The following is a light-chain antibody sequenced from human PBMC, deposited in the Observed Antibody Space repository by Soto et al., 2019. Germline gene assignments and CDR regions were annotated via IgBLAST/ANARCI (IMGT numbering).Light chain of an antibody. J-gene: IGLJ1*01. Sequence: QSVLTQPASVSGSPGQSITISCTGTSSDVGSYNLVSWYQHHPGKAPKLMTYEVSERPSEVSSRFSGSKSGNTASLTISGLQAEDEADYYCCSYAGRTTPYVFGTGTKVTVL. CDR1: SSDVGSYNL. CDR3: CSYAGRTTPYV. V-gene: IGLV2-23*02. CDR2: EVS.